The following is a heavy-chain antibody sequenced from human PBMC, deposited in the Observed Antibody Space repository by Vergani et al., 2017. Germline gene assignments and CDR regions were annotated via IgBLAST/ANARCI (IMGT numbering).Heavy chain of an antibody. CDR1: GGSISSGGYS. Sequence: QVQLQESGPGLVKPSQTLSLTCTVSGGSISSGGYSWSWIRQPPGKGLEWIGYIYHSGSTYYNPSLKSRVTISVDRSKNQFSLKLSSVTAADTAVYYCARACSGGSCFFDYWGQGTLVTVSS. CDR3: ARACSGGSCFFDY. V-gene: IGHV4-30-2*01. D-gene: IGHD2-15*01. CDR2: IYHSGST. J-gene: IGHJ4*02.